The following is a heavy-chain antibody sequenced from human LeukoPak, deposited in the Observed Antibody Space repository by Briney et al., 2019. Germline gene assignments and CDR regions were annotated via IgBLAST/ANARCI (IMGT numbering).Heavy chain of an antibody. D-gene: IGHD3-16*01. CDR3: ARGRYVWGSSPYYFDY. CDR2: INHSGST. CDR1: GGSFSGYY. J-gene: IGHJ4*02. Sequence: ASETLSLTCAVYGGSFSGYYWSWIRQPPGKGLEWIGEINHSGSTNYNPSLKSRVTISVDTSKNQFSLKLSSVTAADTAVYYCARGRYVWGSSPYYFDYWGQGTLVTVSP. V-gene: IGHV4-34*01.